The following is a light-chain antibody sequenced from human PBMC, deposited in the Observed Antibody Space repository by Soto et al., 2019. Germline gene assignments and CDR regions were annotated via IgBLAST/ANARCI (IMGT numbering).Light chain of an antibody. CDR1: QSVSSN. J-gene: IGKJ4*01. CDR3: QQYKNWPPLT. CDR2: GAS. Sequence: ETVMTQSPATLSVSPGERATLSCRASQSVSSNLAWYQQKPGQAPRLLIYGASTRATGIPARFSGSGSGTVFTLTISSLQSEDFAVYFCQQYKNWPPLTFGGGTKVEIK. V-gene: IGKV3-15*01.